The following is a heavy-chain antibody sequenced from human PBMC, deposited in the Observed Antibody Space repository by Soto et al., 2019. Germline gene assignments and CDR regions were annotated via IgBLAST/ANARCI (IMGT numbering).Heavy chain of an antibody. CDR2: ISYDGTNT. J-gene: IGHJ6*02. V-gene: IGHV3-30*18. D-gene: IGHD6-13*01. CDR3: AKGLQQQLVRIAEDV. CDR1: GFTFSSYG. Sequence: PGGSLRLSCAASGFTFSSYGMHWVRQAPGKGLECVAVISYDGTNTCYADSVKGRFTISRDNSKNTLYLQMNSLRAEDTAVYYCAKGLQQQLVRIAEDVWGQGTTVTVSS.